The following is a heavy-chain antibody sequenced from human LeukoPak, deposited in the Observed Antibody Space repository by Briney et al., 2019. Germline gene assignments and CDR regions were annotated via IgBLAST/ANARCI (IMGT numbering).Heavy chain of an antibody. J-gene: IGHJ3*02. CDR2: FDPEDGET. Sequence: ASVKVSCKVSGYTLTELSMHWVRQAPGKGLEWMGGFDPEDGETIYAQKFQGRVTMTEDTSTDTAYMELSSLRSEDTAVYYCARDYYYDSSGYYSRNPFDAFDIWGQGTMVTVSS. V-gene: IGHV1-24*01. CDR1: GYTLTELS. CDR3: ARDYYYDSSGYYSRNPFDAFDI. D-gene: IGHD3-22*01.